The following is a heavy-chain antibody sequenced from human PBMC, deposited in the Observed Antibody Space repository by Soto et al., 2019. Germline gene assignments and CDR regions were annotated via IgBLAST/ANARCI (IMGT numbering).Heavy chain of an antibody. Sequence: QVQLVQSGAEVKKPGSSVKVSCKVSGGTFSSFGISWLRQAPGQGLEWMGGIIPIFGTTNYAQKFQDRVTITADESTSTAFMELSSLKSEDTAVYYCPLWFAEPHFLDYWGQGTLVTVSS. CDR1: GGTFSSFG. D-gene: IGHD3-10*01. J-gene: IGHJ4*02. CDR3: PLWFAEPHFLDY. V-gene: IGHV1-69*12. CDR2: IIPIFGTT.